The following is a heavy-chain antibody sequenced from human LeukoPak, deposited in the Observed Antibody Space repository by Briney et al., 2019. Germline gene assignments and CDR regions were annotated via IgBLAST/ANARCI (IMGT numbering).Heavy chain of an antibody. V-gene: IGHV3-48*04. Sequence: GGSLRLSCAASGFTFSTYSMNWVRQAPGKGLEWISYITDDASTIYYADSVQGRFTISRDNAENSLFLQMTSLRVEDTAVYYCVARGGWARFDYWGQGALVTVSS. J-gene: IGHJ4*02. CDR3: VARGGWARFDY. D-gene: IGHD6-19*01. CDR2: ITDDASTI. CDR1: GFTFSTYS.